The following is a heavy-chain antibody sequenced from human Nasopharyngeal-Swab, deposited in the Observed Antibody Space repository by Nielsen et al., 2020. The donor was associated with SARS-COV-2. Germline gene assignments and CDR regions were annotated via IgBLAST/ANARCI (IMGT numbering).Heavy chain of an antibody. CDR2: INHSGST. CDR3: ARLSPDTYLGYYYYGMYV. CDR1: GGSFSGYY. J-gene: IGHJ6*02. V-gene: IGHV4-34*01. D-gene: IGHD3-3*02. Sequence: SETLSLTCAVYGGSFSGYYWSWIRQPPGKGLEWIGEINHSGSTNYNPSLKSRVTISVDTSKNQFSLKLSSVTAADTAVYYCARLSPDTYLGYYYYGMYVWGQGTTVTVSS.